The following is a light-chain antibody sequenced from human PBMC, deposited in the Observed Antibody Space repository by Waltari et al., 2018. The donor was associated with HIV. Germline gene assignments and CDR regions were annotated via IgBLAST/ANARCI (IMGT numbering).Light chain of an antibody. CDR1: QTVNNN. CDR2: DAS. Sequence: EVVLTPSPSTLSVSLGEGASLSCRASQTVNNNLAWYQQRPGQAPRLLIYDASRRATAIPDRFSGSGSGTEFNLTISSLQSEDLALYVCQQYKKWPETFGLGTKVEIK. V-gene: IGKV3D-15*01. J-gene: IGKJ1*01. CDR3: QQYKKWPET.